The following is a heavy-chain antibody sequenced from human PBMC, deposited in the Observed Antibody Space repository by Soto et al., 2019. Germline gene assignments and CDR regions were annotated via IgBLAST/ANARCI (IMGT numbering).Heavy chain of an antibody. J-gene: IGHJ4*02. CDR2: IYYSGST. CDR1: GGSISSGDYY. V-gene: IGHV4-30-4*02. CDR3: ARVPIAAAGTFDY. Sequence: SDTLSLTCTVSGGSISSGDYYWSWIRQPPGKGLEWIGYIYYSGSTYYNPSLKSRVTISVDTSKNQFSLKLSSVTAADTAVYYCARVPIAAAGTFDYWGQGTLVTVSS. D-gene: IGHD6-13*01.